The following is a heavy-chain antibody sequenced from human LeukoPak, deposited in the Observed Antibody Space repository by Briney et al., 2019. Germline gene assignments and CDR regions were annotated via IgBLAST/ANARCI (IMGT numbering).Heavy chain of an antibody. D-gene: IGHD3-16*01. CDR3: ATLRGY. J-gene: IGHJ4*02. Sequence: GGSLRLSCGASGFTFSSYWMSWVRQAPGKGLEWVANIKQDGSEKYYADSVKGRFTISRDNAKNSLYLQMNSLRAEDTAVYYCATLRGYWGQGTLVTVSS. V-gene: IGHV3-7*01. CDR1: GFTFSSYW. CDR2: IKQDGSEK.